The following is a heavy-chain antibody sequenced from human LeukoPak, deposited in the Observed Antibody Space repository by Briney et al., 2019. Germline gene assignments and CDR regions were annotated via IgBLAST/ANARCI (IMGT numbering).Heavy chain of an antibody. CDR3: ARVVKLYGGYGKYYYYGMDV. CDR2: IYSGGST. Sequence: AGGSLRLSCAASGFTVSSNYMSWVRQAPGKGLEWVSVIYSGGSTYYADSVKGRFTITRDNSKNTLYLQMNSLRAEDTAVYYCARVVKLYGGYGKYYYYGMDVWGQGTTVTVSS. D-gene: IGHD4-17*01. CDR1: GFTVSSNY. J-gene: IGHJ6*02. V-gene: IGHV3-53*01.